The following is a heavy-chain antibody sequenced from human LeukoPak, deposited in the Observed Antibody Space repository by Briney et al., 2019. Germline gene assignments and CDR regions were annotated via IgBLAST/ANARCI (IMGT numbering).Heavy chain of an antibody. J-gene: IGHJ5*02. CDR1: GYTFTGYY. Sequence: ASVKASCKASGYTFTGYYMHWVRQAPGQGLEWMGWINPNSGGTNYALKFQGRVTMTRDTSISTAYMELSRLRSDDTAVYYCARGGYSSSWSRPAAFDPWGQGTLVTVSS. D-gene: IGHD6-13*01. V-gene: IGHV1-2*02. CDR2: INPNSGGT. CDR3: ARGGYSSSWSRPAAFDP.